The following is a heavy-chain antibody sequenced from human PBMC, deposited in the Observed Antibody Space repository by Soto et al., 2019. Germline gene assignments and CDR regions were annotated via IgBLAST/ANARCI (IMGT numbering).Heavy chain of an antibody. CDR2: ISGSGSTI. CDR3: ARGGVY. Sequence: SGGSLRLSCEATGFTFSSHEMNWIRQTPGKRLEWIAKISGSGSTINYADSVKGRFTISRDNVQRTLHLQMDSLRVEDTGVYYCARGGVYWGRGTLVTVFS. J-gene: IGHJ1*01. V-gene: IGHV3-48*03. D-gene: IGHD2-8*01. CDR1: GFTFSSHE.